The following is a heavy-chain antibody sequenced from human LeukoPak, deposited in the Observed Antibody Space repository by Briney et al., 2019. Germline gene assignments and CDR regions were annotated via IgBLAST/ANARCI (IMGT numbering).Heavy chain of an antibody. D-gene: IGHD1-7*01. CDR2: IYYSGST. CDR1: GGSISSGGYY. J-gene: IGHJ5*02. V-gene: IGHV4-31*03. Sequence: SETLSLTCTVSGGSISSGGYYWSWIRQHPGKGLEWIGYIYYSGSTYYNPSLKSRVTISVDTSKNQFSLKLSSVTAADTAVYYCARDGPGELRSWFDPWGQGTLVTVSS. CDR3: ARDGPGELRSWFDP.